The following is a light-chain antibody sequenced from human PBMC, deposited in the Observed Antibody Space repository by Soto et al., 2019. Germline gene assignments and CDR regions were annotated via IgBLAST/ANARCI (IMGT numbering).Light chain of an antibody. Sequence: QSALTQPASVSGSPGQSITISCTGTSSDVGGYNYVSWYQQHPGKAPKHMIYDVSNRPSGVSNRFSGSKSGNTASLTISGLQAEDEADYYCSSYTSSSTDVVFGGGTKLTVL. J-gene: IGLJ2*01. V-gene: IGLV2-14*01. CDR2: DVS. CDR1: SSDVGGYNY. CDR3: SSYTSSSTDVV.